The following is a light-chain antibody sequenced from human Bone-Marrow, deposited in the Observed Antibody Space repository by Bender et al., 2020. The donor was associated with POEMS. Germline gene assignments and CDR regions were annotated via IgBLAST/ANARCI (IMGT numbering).Light chain of an antibody. CDR2: LNSDGSH. CDR1: SGHSSYA. Sequence: QLVLTQSPSASASLGASVKLTCTLSSGHSSYAIAWHQQQPEKGPRYLMKLNSDGSHSTWDGIPDRFSGSSSGAERYLTISSLRSEDEADYYCQTWGTGIQVFGGGTKLTVL. J-gene: IGLJ3*02. CDR3: QTWGTGIQV. V-gene: IGLV4-69*01.